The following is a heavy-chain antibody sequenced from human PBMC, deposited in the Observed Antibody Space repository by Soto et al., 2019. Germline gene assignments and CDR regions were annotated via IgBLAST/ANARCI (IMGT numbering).Heavy chain of an antibody. CDR1: GYSFTSYW. Sequence: ESLKISCKGSGYSFTSYWISWVRQMPGKGLEWMGRIDPSDSYTNYSPSFQGHVTISADKSISTAYLQWSSLKASDTAMYYCARTLGPYYYDSSGYLWGQGTLVTVSS. V-gene: IGHV5-10-1*01. J-gene: IGHJ4*02. CDR2: IDPSDSYT. D-gene: IGHD3-22*01. CDR3: ARTLGPYYYDSSGYL.